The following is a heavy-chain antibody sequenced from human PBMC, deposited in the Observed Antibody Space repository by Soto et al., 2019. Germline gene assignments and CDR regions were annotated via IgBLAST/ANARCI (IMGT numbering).Heavy chain of an antibody. D-gene: IGHD3-10*01. V-gene: IGHV1-46*01. CDR1: GYTFTAYY. J-gene: IGHJ6*02. Sequence: ASVKVSCKASGYTFTAYYTHWVRQAPGQGLEWMGIINPSGGNTYYAQKFQGRVTMTRDTSTSTVYMELSSLRSEDTAVYYCARGGDSGSYYNAIYYYGMDVWGQGTTVTVS. CDR3: ARGGDSGSYYNAIYYYGMDV. CDR2: INPSGGNT.